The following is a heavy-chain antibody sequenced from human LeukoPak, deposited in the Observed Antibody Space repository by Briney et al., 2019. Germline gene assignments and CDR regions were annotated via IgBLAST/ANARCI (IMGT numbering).Heavy chain of an antibody. J-gene: IGHJ3*02. CDR2: ISYDGSNK. Sequence: GGSLRLSCAASGFTFSSYAMHWVRQAPGKGLEWVAVISYDGSNKYYADSVKGRFTISRDNSKNTLYLQMNSLRAEDTAVYYCAREWWLAARPRPDAFDIWGQGTMVTVSS. V-gene: IGHV3-30-3*01. D-gene: IGHD6-6*01. CDR1: GFTFSSYA. CDR3: AREWWLAARPRPDAFDI.